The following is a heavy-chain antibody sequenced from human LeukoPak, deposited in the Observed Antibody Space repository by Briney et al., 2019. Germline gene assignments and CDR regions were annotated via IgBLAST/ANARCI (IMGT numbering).Heavy chain of an antibody. J-gene: IGHJ4*01. Sequence: PSETLSLTCTVSGGSISSSSYFWGWIRQPPGEGLEWIASIDYSWTTYYNPSLKSRATISVDTSRNQFSLMLSSVTAADTAVYYCARQAYQPPLYYFDYWGHGTLVTVSS. CDR1: GGSISSSSYF. CDR2: IDYSWTT. V-gene: IGHV4-39*01. CDR3: ARQAYQPPLYYFDY. D-gene: IGHD2-2*01.